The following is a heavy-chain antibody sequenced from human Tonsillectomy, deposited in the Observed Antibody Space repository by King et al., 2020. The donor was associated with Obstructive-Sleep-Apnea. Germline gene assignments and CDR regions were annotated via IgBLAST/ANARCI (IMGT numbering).Heavy chain of an antibody. D-gene: IGHD1-26*01. CDR2: ISSDGSNK. CDR3: ARGYYMGASLDY. V-gene: IGHV3-30*04. Sequence: QLEQSGGGMVQPARSLRLSCAASGFTFSTYTIHWVRQAPGKGLEWVALISSDGSNKYCADPVKGRFTISRDNPKNTLYLQMNSLRAEDTALYYCARGYYMGASLDYWGQGTLVTVSS. J-gene: IGHJ4*02. CDR1: GFTFSTYT.